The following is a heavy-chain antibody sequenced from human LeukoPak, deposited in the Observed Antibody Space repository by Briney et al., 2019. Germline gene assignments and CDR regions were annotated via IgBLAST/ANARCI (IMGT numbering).Heavy chain of an antibody. CDR3: ARDGNLRDYDSSGYSDY. J-gene: IGHJ4*02. Sequence: ASVKVSCKASGYTFTSYYMHWVRQAPGQGLEWMGWISAYNGNTNYAQKLQGRVTMTTDTSTSTAYMELRSLRSDDTAVYYCARDGNLRDYDSSGYSDYWGQGTLVTVSS. V-gene: IGHV1-18*04. CDR1: GYTFTSYY. D-gene: IGHD3-22*01. CDR2: ISAYNGNT.